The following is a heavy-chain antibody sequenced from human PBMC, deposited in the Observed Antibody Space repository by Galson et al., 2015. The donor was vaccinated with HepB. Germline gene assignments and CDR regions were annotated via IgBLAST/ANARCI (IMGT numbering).Heavy chain of an antibody. Sequence: SVKVSCKASGYTFTDYYMHWVRQAPGQGPEWMGWINPNSGDTNYAQKFQGCVTMTRDTSISTAYMELSRLRTDDTAVYYCAREGMATADVNWFDPWGQGTLVTVSS. D-gene: IGHD6-13*01. CDR2: INPNSGDT. J-gene: IGHJ5*02. CDR3: AREGMATADVNWFDP. V-gene: IGHV1-2*04. CDR1: GYTFTDYY.